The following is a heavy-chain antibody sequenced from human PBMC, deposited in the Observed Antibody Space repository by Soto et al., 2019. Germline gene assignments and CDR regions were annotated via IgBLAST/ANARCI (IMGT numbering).Heavy chain of an antibody. J-gene: IGHJ4*02. CDR3: IKDISRGGLDY. D-gene: IGHD3-16*01. Sequence: EAQLVESGGGLVQPGTSLRLSCTASGSTLHDYAMHWVRQAPGKGLEWVSGIYWDSNRIDYADSVKGRFTISRDNAKKSLYLQMNGLRAEDTAFYYSIKDISRGGLDYWGQGTLVIVSS. CDR2: IYWDSNRI. V-gene: IGHV3-9*01. CDR1: GSTLHDYA.